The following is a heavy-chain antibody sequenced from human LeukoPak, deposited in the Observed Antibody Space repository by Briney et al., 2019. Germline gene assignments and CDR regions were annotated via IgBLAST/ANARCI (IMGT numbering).Heavy chain of an antibody. CDR3: ARGGRYAYFLDY. D-gene: IGHD3-16*01. V-gene: IGHV3-74*01. J-gene: IGHJ4*02. CDR2: INSDGSST. CDR1: GFTFSSYW. Sequence: GGSLRLSCAASGFTFSSYWMHWVRQAPGKGLVWVSRINSDGSSTSYADSVKGRFTISRDNAKNTVYVHMNSLRDEDTAVYYCARGGRYAYFLDYWGQGTLVTVSS.